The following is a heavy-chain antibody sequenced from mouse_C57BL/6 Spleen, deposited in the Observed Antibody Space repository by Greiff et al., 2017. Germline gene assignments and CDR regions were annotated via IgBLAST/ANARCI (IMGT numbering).Heavy chain of an antibody. CDR3: ARAQRGYSNYAWFAY. D-gene: IGHD2-5*01. Sequence: QVQLKQPGAELVKPGASVKLSCKASGYTFTSYWMQWVKQRPGQGLEWIGEIDPSDSYTNYNQKFKGKATLTVDTSSSTAYMQLSSLTSEDSAVYYCARAQRGYSNYAWFAYWGQGTLVTVSA. CDR2: IDPSDSYT. J-gene: IGHJ3*01. V-gene: IGHV1-50*01. CDR1: GYTFTSYW.